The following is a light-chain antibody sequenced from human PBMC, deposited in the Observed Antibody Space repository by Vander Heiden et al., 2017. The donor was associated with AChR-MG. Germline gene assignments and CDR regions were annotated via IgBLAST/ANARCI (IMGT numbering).Light chain of an antibody. V-gene: IGKV1-33*01. Sequence: IQIHQSPSSLSASVGDRVTITCQASQDISNYLNWYQQKPGKAPKLLIYDSSNLETGVPSRFSGSGSGTEFTFTISSLQPEDIATYYCQQYDNLPITFGQGTRLDIK. CDR1: QDISNY. J-gene: IGKJ5*01. CDR3: QQYDNLPIT. CDR2: DSS.